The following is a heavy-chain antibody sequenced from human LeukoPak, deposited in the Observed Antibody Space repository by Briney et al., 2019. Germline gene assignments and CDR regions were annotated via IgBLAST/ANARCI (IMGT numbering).Heavy chain of an antibody. V-gene: IGHV3-11*04. Sequence: GGSLRLSCAASGFTFSDYYMSWIRQAPGKGLEWVSYISSSGSTIYYADSVKGRFTISRDNAKNSLYLQMNSLRAEDTAVYYCARYSSSWYSHFDYWGQGTLVTVFS. CDR1: GFTFSDYY. CDR3: ARYSSSWYSHFDY. D-gene: IGHD6-13*01. J-gene: IGHJ4*02. CDR2: ISSSGSTI.